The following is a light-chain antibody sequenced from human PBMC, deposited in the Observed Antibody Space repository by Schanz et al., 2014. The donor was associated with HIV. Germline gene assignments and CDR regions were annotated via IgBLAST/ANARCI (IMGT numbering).Light chain of an antibody. J-gene: IGKJ2*01. V-gene: IGKV1-5*03. CDR2: QAS. CDR1: QTIGRL. Sequence: DIQMTQSPATLSASIGDRVTITCRASQTIGRLMAWYQQKPGRAPKLLIYQASTLETGVPSRFSGSGSGTEFTLTISSLQPDDFATYYCQQCVTYPYTFGQGTKLDIK. CDR3: QQCVTYPYT.